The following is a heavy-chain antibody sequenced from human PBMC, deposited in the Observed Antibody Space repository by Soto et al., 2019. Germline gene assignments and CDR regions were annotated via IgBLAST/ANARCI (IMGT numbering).Heavy chain of an antibody. CDR3: ARDLSSGGTNACDI. D-gene: IGHD2-15*01. CDR2: IWYDGSNK. J-gene: IGHJ3*02. Sequence: AXGSLRLSCAASRFTFSSYGMHWVRQAPGKGLEWVAVIWYDGSNKYSADSVKGRFTISRDNSKNTLYLQMNSLRAEDTAVYYCARDLSSGGTNACDIWGQGTVVTVSS. V-gene: IGHV3-33*01. CDR1: RFTFSSYG.